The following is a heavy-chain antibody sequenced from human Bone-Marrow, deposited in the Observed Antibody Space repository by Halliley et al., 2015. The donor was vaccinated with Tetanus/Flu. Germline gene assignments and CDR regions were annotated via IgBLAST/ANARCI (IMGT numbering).Heavy chain of an antibody. D-gene: IGHD3-16*01. Sequence: AASGFTFSGHWMHWVRQAPGKGLVWVSRINNDGSDTTYAASVRGRFTISRDNAKNTLYLQMNSLRAEDTAVYYCARWGVIVPTDYWGQGTLVTVSS. J-gene: IGHJ4*02. CDR2: INNDGSDT. CDR3: ARWGVIVPTDY. V-gene: IGHV3-74*01. CDR1: GFTFSGHW.